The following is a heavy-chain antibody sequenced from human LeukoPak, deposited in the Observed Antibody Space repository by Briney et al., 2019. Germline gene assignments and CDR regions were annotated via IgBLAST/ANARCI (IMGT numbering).Heavy chain of an antibody. CDR1: GFTVSSNY. J-gene: IGHJ5*02. Sequence: GGSLRLSCAASGFTVSSNYMSWVRQAPGKGLEWVSVIYSGGSTYYADSVKGRFTISRDNSKNTLYLQMNSLRAEDTAVYYCARDNKVTGFGHPNWFDPWGQGTLVTVSS. V-gene: IGHV3-66*02. CDR3: ARDNKVTGFGHPNWFDP. CDR2: IYSGGST. D-gene: IGHD3-10*01.